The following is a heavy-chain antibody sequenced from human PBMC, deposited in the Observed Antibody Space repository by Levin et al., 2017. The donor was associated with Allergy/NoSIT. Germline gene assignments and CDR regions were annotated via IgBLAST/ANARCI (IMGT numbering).Heavy chain of an antibody. CDR2: VNCNSGDT. D-gene: IGHD4-11*01. V-gene: IGHV1-2*02. Sequence: ASVKVSCEAAGYTFTDHYMHWVRQAPGQGLEWMGWVNCNSGDTHYAQKFQDRVTMTRDTSITTAYIEVSSLRFDDTALYFCARNDYGNYVQNFDYWGQGTLVTVSS. CDR1: GYTFTDHY. CDR3: ARNDYGNYVQNFDY. J-gene: IGHJ4*02.